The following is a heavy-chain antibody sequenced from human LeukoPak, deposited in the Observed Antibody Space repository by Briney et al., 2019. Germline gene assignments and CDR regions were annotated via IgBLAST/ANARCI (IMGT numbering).Heavy chain of an antibody. Sequence: PSETLSLTCTVSGGSISSGSYYWSWIRQPAGKGLEWIGRIYTSRSTNYNPSLKSRVTISVDTSKNQFSLKLSSVTAADTAVYYCARDLSGSYVDGYYMDVWGKGTTVTVSS. J-gene: IGHJ6*03. V-gene: IGHV4-61*02. D-gene: IGHD1-26*01. CDR2: IYTSRST. CDR1: GGSISSGSYY. CDR3: ARDLSGSYVDGYYMDV.